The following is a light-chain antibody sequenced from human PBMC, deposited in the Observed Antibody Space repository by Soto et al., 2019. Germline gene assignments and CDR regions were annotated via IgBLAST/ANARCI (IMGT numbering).Light chain of an antibody. CDR1: QTIGSA. V-gene: IGKV3-15*01. CDR3: QQYGDRQRT. CDR2: DAS. Sequence: EVVLTKSPATLYLSPEGRATLSCRASQTIGSAVASYHQRSGQAPRLLSLDASIRVPTTPARFSGSQTGIEVTRTISSLESENFAEYCFQQYGDRQRTFGQGTKVQIK. J-gene: IGKJ1*01.